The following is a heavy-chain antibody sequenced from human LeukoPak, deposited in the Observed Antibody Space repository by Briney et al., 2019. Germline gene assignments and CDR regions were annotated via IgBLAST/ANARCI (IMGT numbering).Heavy chain of an antibody. CDR2: VSGSGGNT. Sequence: PGGSLRLSCAASGFTFSNYVMGWVRQAPGKGLEWVSDVSGSGGNTYYADSVKGRFTISRDNSENTLYLQMSSLKTDDSAVYYCARNPAAWFGELSSWFDPWGQGTLVTVSS. V-gene: IGHV3-23*01. CDR1: GFTFSNYV. CDR3: ARNPAAWFGELSSWFDP. D-gene: IGHD3-10*01. J-gene: IGHJ5*02.